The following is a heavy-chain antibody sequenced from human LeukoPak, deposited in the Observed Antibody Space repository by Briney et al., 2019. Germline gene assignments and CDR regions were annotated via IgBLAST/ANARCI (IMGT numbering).Heavy chain of an antibody. V-gene: IGHV4-59*08. CDR3: ASRDTSVGATDYYGMDV. CDR1: GVSISSYY. J-gene: IGHJ6*02. D-gene: IGHD1-26*01. CDR2: IYYSGST. Sequence: PSETLSLTCTVSGVSISSYYWSWIRQPPGKGLEWIGYIYYSGSTNYNPSLKSRVTISVDTSKNQFSLKLSSVTAADTAVYYCASRDTSVGATDYYGMDVWGQGTTVTVSS.